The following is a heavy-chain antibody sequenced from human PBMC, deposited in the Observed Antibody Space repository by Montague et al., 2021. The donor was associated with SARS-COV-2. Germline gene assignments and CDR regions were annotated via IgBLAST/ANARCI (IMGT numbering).Heavy chain of an antibody. CDR2: ISSSSYI. Sequence: SLRLSCAASGFTFSSYSMNWVRQAPGKGLEWVSSISSSSYIYYADSVKGRFTISRDNAKNSLYLQMNSLRAEDTAVYYCARDQQLVLGYYYGMDVWGQGTTATVSS. D-gene: IGHD6-13*01. CDR3: ARDQQLVLGYYYGMDV. V-gene: IGHV3-21*01. J-gene: IGHJ6*02. CDR1: GFTFSSYS.